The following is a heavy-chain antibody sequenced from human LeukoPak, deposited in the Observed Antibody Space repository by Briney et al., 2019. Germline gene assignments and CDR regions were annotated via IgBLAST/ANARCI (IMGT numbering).Heavy chain of an antibody. D-gene: IGHD1-26*01. Sequence: ASVKVSCKASGFTFTSSAVQWVRQARGQRLEWIGWIVVGSGNTNYAQKFQERVTITRDMSTSTAYMELSSLRSEDTAVYYCAAILSGSHSGYFDYWGQGTLVTVSS. J-gene: IGHJ4*02. CDR2: IVVGSGNT. V-gene: IGHV1-58*01. CDR3: AAILSGSHSGYFDY. CDR1: GFTFTSSA.